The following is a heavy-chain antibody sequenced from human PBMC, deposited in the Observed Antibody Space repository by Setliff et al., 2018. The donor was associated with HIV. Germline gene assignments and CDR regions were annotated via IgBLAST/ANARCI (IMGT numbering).Heavy chain of an antibody. V-gene: IGHV1-2*02. CDR1: GYTFTDYF. CDR3: MRAEYYSDFRGYWEYFDF. Sequence: ASVKVSCKASGYTFTDYFLHWVRQAPGQGLEWMGYINPNTGDTNSAQKFQGRVTVTRDTSISSVYMELSRLRSDDSAVYYCMRAEYYSDFRGYWEYFDFWGQGTLVTVSS. CDR2: INPNTGDT. D-gene: IGHD3-22*01. J-gene: IGHJ4*02.